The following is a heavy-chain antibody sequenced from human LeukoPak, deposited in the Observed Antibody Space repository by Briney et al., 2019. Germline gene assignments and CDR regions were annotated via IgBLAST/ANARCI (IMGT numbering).Heavy chain of an antibody. CDR1: GGSFSGYY. Sequence: SETLSLTCAVYGGSFSGYYWSWIRQPPGKGLEWIGYIYYSGSTYYNPSLKSRVTISVDTSKNQFSLKLSSVTAADTAVYYCARVTSDGVTGYGDIGYWGQGPWSPSPQ. V-gene: IGHV4-30-4*08. D-gene: IGHD3-9*01. CDR3: ARVTSDGVTGYGDIGY. CDR2: IYYSGST. J-gene: IGHJ4*02.